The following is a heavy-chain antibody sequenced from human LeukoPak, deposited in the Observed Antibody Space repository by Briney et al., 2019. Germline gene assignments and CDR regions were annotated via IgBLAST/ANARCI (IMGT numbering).Heavy chain of an antibody. Sequence: ASVKVSCKASGYTFTSYGISWVRQAPGQGLEWMGWIGAYNGNTNYAQNRQGRVTMTTDTSTSTAYMELRSLRFDDTAVYYCARDPIWASSWYRGGFDYWGQGTLVTVSS. CDR3: ARDPIWASSWYRGGFDY. V-gene: IGHV1-18*01. CDR2: IGAYNGNT. D-gene: IGHD6-13*01. CDR1: GYTFTSYG. J-gene: IGHJ4*02.